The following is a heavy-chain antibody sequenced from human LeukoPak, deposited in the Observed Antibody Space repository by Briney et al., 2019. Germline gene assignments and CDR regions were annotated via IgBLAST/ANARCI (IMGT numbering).Heavy chain of an antibody. J-gene: IGHJ4*02. CDR1: GFTFDDYG. CDR3: ARVGSSSWYAY. V-gene: IGHV3-20*04. CDR2: INWNGGST. Sequence: GSLRLSCAASGFTFDDYGMSWVRQAPGKGLEWVSGINWNGGSTGYADSVKGRFTISRDNAKNSLYLQMNSLRAEDTAVYYCARVGSSSWYAYWGQGTLVTVSS. D-gene: IGHD6-13*01.